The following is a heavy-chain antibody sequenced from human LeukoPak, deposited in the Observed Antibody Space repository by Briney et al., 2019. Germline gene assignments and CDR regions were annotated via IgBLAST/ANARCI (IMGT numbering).Heavy chain of an antibody. Sequence: ASVKVSCKASGYTFTGYYMHWVRQAPGQGLEWMGWINTNTGNPTYAQGFTGRFVFSLDTSVSTAYLQISSLKAEDTAVYYCARDLGSSWYDYYFDYWGQGTLVTVSS. CDR3: ARDLGSSWYDYYFDY. D-gene: IGHD6-13*01. J-gene: IGHJ4*02. CDR1: GYTFTGYY. CDR2: INTNTGNP. V-gene: IGHV7-4-1*02.